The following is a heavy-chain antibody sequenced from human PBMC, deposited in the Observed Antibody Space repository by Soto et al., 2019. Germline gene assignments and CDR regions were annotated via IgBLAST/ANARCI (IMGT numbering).Heavy chain of an antibody. J-gene: IGHJ4*02. Sequence: EVQLLESGGGLVQPGGSLRLSCAASGFTFSSYAMSWVRQAPGKGLEWVSAISGSGGSTYYADSVKGRFTISRDNSKNTLYLQLNSLRAEDTAVYYCAKDRGQWLVAIIDYWGQGTLVTVSS. CDR1: GFTFSSYA. V-gene: IGHV3-23*01. D-gene: IGHD6-19*01. CDR2: ISGSGGST. CDR3: AKDRGQWLVAIIDY.